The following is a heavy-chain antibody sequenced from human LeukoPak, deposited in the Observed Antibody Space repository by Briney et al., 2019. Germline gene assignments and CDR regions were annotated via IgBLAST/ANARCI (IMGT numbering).Heavy chain of an antibody. CDR1: GYTFTGYD. CDR2: INPNSGGT. V-gene: IGHV1-2*02. CDR3: ARDPYYGGNSPPPD. J-gene: IGHJ4*02. Sequence: ASVKVSCKASGYTFTGYDMEWVRQAPGKGLEGMGWINPNSGGTNYAQKFQGRVTMTRDTSISTAYMELSRLRSDDTAVYYCARDPYYGGNSPPPDWGQGTLVTVSS. D-gene: IGHD4-23*01.